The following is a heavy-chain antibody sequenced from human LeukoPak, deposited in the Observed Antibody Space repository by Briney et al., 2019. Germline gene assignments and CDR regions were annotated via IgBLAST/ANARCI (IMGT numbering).Heavy chain of an antibody. D-gene: IGHD6-19*01. Sequence: PGGSLRPSCAASGFTFSSYSMNWVRQAPGKGLEWVSSISSSGSYIYYADSVKGRFTVSRDNAKSSLYLQMNSLRAEDTAVYYCARASSGWTVDLYYFDYWGQGTLVTVSS. CDR3: ARASSGWTVDLYYFDY. CDR1: GFTFSSYS. CDR2: ISSSGSYI. J-gene: IGHJ4*02. V-gene: IGHV3-21*01.